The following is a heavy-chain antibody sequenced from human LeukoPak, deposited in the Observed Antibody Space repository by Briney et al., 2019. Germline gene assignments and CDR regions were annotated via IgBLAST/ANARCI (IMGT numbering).Heavy chain of an antibody. V-gene: IGHV3-21*01. CDR1: GFTFSSYE. Sequence: GGSLRLSCAASGFTFSSYEMNWVRQAPGKGLEWISCISSRSSYRYYADSVKGRFTISRDNAKNSVYLQMNSLRADDTAVYYCTRAVAAADFTPGYWGQGTLVTVSS. J-gene: IGHJ4*02. D-gene: IGHD3/OR15-3a*01. CDR2: ISSRSSYR. CDR3: TRAVAAADFTPGY.